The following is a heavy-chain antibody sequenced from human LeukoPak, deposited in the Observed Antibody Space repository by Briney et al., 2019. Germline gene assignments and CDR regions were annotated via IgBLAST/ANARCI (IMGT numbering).Heavy chain of an antibody. J-gene: IGHJ6*02. V-gene: IGHV4-59*13. CDR1: GGSFSDYY. CDR2: SGSA. CDR3: ARTSRHYYGSGKNLAPWPAGLDV. D-gene: IGHD3-10*01. Sequence: SETLSLTCTVSGGSFSDYYWTWIRQPPGKGLEWIGYSGSAKYNPSLKSRVTISTDTSKRHFSLTLSNVTAADTAVYYCARTSRHYYGSGKNLAPWPAGLDVWGPGTTVTVS.